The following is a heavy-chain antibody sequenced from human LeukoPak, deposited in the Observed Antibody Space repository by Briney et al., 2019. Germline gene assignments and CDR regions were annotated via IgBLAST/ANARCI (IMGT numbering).Heavy chain of an antibody. Sequence: ASVKVSCKASGGTFSSYAIGWVRQAPGQGLEWMGRIIPIFGTANYAQKFQGRVTITTDESTSTAYMELSSLRSEDTAVYYCARDQITVAGNAFDIWGQGTMVTVSS. CDR2: IIPIFGTA. CDR3: ARDQITVAGNAFDI. J-gene: IGHJ3*02. V-gene: IGHV1-69*05. CDR1: GGTFSSYA. D-gene: IGHD6-19*01.